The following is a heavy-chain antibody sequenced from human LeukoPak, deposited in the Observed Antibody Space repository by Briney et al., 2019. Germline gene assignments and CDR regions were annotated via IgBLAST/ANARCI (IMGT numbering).Heavy chain of an antibody. CDR3: ARGRSMFDY. Sequence: PSETLSLTCTVSGGSISSSSYYWGWIRQPPGKGLEWIGEINHSGSTNYNPSLKSRVTISVDTSKNQFSLKLSSVTAADTAVYYCARGRSMFDYWGQGTLVTVSS. CDR1: GGSISSSSYY. D-gene: IGHD2-8*01. J-gene: IGHJ4*02. V-gene: IGHV4-39*07. CDR2: INHSGST.